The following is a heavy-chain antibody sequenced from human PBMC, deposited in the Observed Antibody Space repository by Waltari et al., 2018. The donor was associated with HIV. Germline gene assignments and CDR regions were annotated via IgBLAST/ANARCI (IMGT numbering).Heavy chain of an antibody. Sequence: EVQLVESGGGLVQPGRSLRLSCAASGFTFNDYAMHWVRQAPGKGLEWVSGISWNSASIGYADSVKGRFTISRDNAQNSLYLQMNSLRAEDTALYYCAKGIYSSSWLFDYWGQGTLVTVSS. CDR3: AKGIYSSSWLFDY. J-gene: IGHJ4*02. D-gene: IGHD6-13*01. CDR2: ISWNSASI. V-gene: IGHV3-9*01. CDR1: GFTFNDYA.